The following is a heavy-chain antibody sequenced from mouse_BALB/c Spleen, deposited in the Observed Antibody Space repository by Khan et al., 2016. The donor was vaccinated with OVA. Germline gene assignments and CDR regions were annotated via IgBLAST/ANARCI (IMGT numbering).Heavy chain of an antibody. CDR3: ARSSFYPFYFDY. CDR1: GYTFTDFY. D-gene: IGHD2-1*01. Sequence: VQLQQSGPELVKPGASVKISCKASGYTFTDFYINWVKQKPGQGLEWIGWISPGRGNTKYNEKCKGKATLTVDTSSSTAYMHLSSLTSEDTAVYFCARSSFYPFYFDYWGQGTTLTVSS. CDR2: ISPGRGNT. J-gene: IGHJ2*01. V-gene: IGHV1-84*02.